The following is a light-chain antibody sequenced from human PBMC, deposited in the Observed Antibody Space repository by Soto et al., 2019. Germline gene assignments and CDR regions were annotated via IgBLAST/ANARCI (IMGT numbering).Light chain of an antibody. Sequence: VLTQPPATLSLSPGERATLSCRASQTVSRYLAWYQQKPGQAPRLLIYYASNRATGIPARFSGSGSGTDYTLTISSLEPEDFAVYYCQQRSTWPLFTFGGGTKVEI. CDR3: QQRSTWPLFT. J-gene: IGKJ4*01. CDR1: QTVSRY. CDR2: YAS. V-gene: IGKV3-11*01.